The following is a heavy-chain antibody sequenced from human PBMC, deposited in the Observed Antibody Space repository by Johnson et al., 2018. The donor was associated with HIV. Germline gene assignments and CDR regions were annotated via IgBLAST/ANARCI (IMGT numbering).Heavy chain of an antibody. CDR2: IWYDGSNK. CDR1: EFTFSSYC. CDR3: AKSEVVVIPEGAFDI. D-gene: IGHD2-21*01. J-gene: IGHJ3*02. Sequence: QVQLVESGGGVVQPGRSLRLSCAASEFTFSSYCMHWVRQAPGKGLEWVAVIWYDGSNKYYADSVKGRFTISRDNSKNTLYLQMNSLRAEDTAVYYCAKSEVVVIPEGAFDIGGQGTMVTVSS. V-gene: IGHV3-33*06.